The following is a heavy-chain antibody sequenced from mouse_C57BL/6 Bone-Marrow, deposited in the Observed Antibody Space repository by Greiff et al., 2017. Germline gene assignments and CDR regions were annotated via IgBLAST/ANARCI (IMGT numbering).Heavy chain of an antibody. CDR1: GFNIKDDY. CDR3: TTRGGFAY. Sequence: EVKLMESGAELVRPGASVKLSCTASGFNIKDDYMHWVKQRPEQGLEWIGWIVPENGDTEYASKFQGKATITADTSSNTAYLQLSSLTSEDTAVYYCTTRGGFAYWGQGTLVTVSA. CDR2: IVPENGDT. J-gene: IGHJ3*01. V-gene: IGHV14-4*01.